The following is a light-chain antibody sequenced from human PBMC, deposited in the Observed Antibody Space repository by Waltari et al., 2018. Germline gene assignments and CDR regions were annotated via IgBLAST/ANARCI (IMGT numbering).Light chain of an antibody. CDR3: GTWDSSLSAWV. V-gene: IGLV1-51*02. CDR2: ENN. Sequence: QSVLTQPPSVSAAPGQKVTTSCSGSRPTIGHFYVAWYQHLPGTAPKLFIYENNKRPSGIPDRFSGSKSGTSATLGITGLQTGDEADYYCGTWDSSLSAWVFGGGTKLTVL. J-gene: IGLJ3*02. CDR1: RPTIGHFY.